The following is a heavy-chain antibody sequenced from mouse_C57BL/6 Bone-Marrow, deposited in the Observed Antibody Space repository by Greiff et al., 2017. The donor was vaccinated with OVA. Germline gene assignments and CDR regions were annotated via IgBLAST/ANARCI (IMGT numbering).Heavy chain of an antibody. D-gene: IGHD2-4*01. CDR3: ARSYDYGAGFAY. CDR1: GFSLSTSGMG. J-gene: IGHJ3*01. CDR2: IYWDDDK. V-gene: IGHV8-12*01. Sequence: QVTLKVSGPGILQSSQTLSLTCSFSGFSLSTSGMGVSWIRQPSGQGLEWLAHIYWDDDKRYNPSLTRRLTISKDTARNQVFLKITSVDTADTATYYCARSYDYGAGFAYWGQGTLVTVSA.